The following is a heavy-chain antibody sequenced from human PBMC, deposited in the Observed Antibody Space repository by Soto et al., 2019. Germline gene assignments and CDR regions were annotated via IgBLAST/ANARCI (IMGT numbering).Heavy chain of an antibody. J-gene: IGHJ4*02. D-gene: IGHD2-2*01. CDR3: ARGGVYCISTSCCAVGYPFDY. CDR2: ISAYNGNT. V-gene: IGHV1-18*01. CDR1: GYTFTSYG. Sequence: QVQLVQSGAEVKKPGASVKVSCKASGYTFTSYGISWVRQAPGQGLEWMGWISAYNGNTNYAQKLQGRVTMTTDTSTSTAYMELRSMKSDDTAVYYCARGGVYCISTSCCAVGYPFDYWGQGTLVTVSS.